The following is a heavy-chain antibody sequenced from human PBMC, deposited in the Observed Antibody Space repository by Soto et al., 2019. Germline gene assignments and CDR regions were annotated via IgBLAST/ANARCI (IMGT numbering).Heavy chain of an antibody. CDR2: ISHDGQNQ. V-gene: IGHV3-30*03. Sequence: GGSLRLYCIASGFAFGSHGMRWVRQVSGKGLEWVAVISHDGQNQYYRESVKGRLTISRDNSKNSLFLEVHSLRVEDTAVYYCARERADIVVAPVATSGMDVWGQGTAVTVSS. CDR3: ARERADIVVAPVATSGMDV. D-gene: IGHD2-2*01. CDR1: GFAFGSHG. J-gene: IGHJ6*02.